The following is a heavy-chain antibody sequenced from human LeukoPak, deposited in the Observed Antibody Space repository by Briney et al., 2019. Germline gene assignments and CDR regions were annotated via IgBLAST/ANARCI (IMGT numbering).Heavy chain of an antibody. CDR1: GGSISSYY. D-gene: IGHD6-19*01. CDR2: TYYSRGT. J-gene: IGHJ4*02. CDR3: VRHRYTSGWYAGFDY. V-gene: IGHV4-59*08. Sequence: SETLSLTCNVSGGSISSYYWSWIRQSPGKGLEWIGYTYYSRGTNYNPSLKSRVTISVDTSKNQFSLRLNSVTAADTAVYYCVRHRYTSGWYAGFDYWGQGTLVTVSS.